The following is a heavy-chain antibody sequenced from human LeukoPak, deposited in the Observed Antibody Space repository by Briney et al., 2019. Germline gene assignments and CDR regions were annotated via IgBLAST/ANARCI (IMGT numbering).Heavy chain of an antibody. Sequence: SQTLSLTCAVSGGSISSGGYSWSRIRQPPGKGLEWIGYIYHSGSTYYNPSLKSRVTISVDRSKNQFSLKLSSVTAADTAVYYCARALVWGFDPWGQGTLVTVSS. V-gene: IGHV4-30-2*01. CDR3: ARALVWGFDP. D-gene: IGHD2-8*01. J-gene: IGHJ5*02. CDR2: IYHSGST. CDR1: GGSISSGGYS.